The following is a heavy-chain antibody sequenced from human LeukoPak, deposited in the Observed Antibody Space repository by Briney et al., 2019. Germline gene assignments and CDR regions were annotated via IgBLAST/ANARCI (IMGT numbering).Heavy chain of an antibody. Sequence: GASVKVSCKASGYTFTSYGISWVRQAPGQGLEWMGWISAYNGNTNYAQKLQGRDTMTTDTSTSTAYMELRSLRSDDTAVYYCARRSVIVGAPRYFDYWGQGTLVTVSS. CDR2: ISAYNGNT. V-gene: IGHV1-18*01. J-gene: IGHJ4*02. CDR1: GYTFTSYG. D-gene: IGHD1-26*01. CDR3: ARRSVIVGAPRYFDY.